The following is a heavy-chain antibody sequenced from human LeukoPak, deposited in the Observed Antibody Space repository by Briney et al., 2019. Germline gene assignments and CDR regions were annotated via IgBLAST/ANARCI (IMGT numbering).Heavy chain of an antibody. CDR3: SRLPGIAAI. V-gene: IGHV4-59*08. CDR1: GGSTSRYY. CDR2: LYYSGST. J-gene: IGHJ4*02. Sequence: SETLSLTCTVSGGSTSRYYWSWIRQPPGQRLEWLGYLYYSGSTTYNPSLKSRLTMSLDTSKNQISLRLISLTAADTAVYYCSRLPGIAAIWGQGTLVTVSS. D-gene: IGHD6-13*01.